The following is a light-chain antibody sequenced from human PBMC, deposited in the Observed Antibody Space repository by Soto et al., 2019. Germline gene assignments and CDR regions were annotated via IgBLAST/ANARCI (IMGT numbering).Light chain of an antibody. CDR3: QQSYSTPRT. Sequence: DIQMTQTSSSLSASVGDRVTITCRASQSISSYLNWYQQKPGKAPKLLIYAASSLQSGVPSRFSSSVSGTDFTLTISSLQPEDFATYYCQQSYSTPRTFGQGTKVEIK. J-gene: IGKJ1*01. CDR1: QSISSY. V-gene: IGKV1-39*01. CDR2: AAS.